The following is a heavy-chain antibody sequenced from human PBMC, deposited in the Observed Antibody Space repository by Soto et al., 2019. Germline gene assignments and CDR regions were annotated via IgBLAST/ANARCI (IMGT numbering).Heavy chain of an antibody. Sequence: QVPGQRLEWMGWISAGNDDTKYSQRLQDRVTITRDTSASTAYMELSSLRSEDTAVYYCARPLGDRGYDFKYSGQGTLVTVSS. CDR3: ARPLGDRGYDFKY. D-gene: IGHD5-12*01. J-gene: IGHJ4*02. V-gene: IGHV1-3*01. CDR2: ISAGNDDT.